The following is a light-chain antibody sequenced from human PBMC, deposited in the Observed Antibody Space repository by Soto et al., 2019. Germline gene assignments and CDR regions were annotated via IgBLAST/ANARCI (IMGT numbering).Light chain of an antibody. V-gene: IGKV3-11*01. J-gene: IGKJ2*01. CDR2: DVS. CDR3: QQRSSWPYT. Sequence: EIVLTQSPATLSLSPGERATLSCRAGQAVSSYLAWYQQKPGQAPRLLIYDVSTRATGIPARFSGSGSGTDFTLTISSLEADDFPIYHCQQRSSWPYTFGQGTKLEIK. CDR1: QAVSSY.